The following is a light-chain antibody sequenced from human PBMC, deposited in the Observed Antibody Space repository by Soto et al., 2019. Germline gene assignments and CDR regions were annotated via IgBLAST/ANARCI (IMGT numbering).Light chain of an antibody. Sequence: EIVMTQAPATLXXXXXXXXXXXCRASQSVSSSLAWYQQKPGQAPRLLIYGASTRATGIPARFGGSGSGTEFTLTISSLQSEDFAVYYCQQYNKWPRTFGQGTKVDIK. V-gene: IGKV3-15*01. CDR2: GAS. CDR3: QQYNKWPRT. CDR1: QSVSSS. J-gene: IGKJ1*01.